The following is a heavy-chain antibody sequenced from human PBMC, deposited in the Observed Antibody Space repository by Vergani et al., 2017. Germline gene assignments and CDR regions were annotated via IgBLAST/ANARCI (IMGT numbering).Heavy chain of an antibody. D-gene: IGHD1-7*01. CDR3: ARGGITGTGDY. J-gene: IGHJ4*02. Sequence: QLQLQESGPGLVKPSETLSLTCTVSGGSISSSSYYWGWIRQPPGKGLEWIGSIYYSGSTYYNPSLKSRVTISVDTSKNQFSLKLSSVTAADTAVYYCARGGITGTGDYWGQGTLVTVSS. V-gene: IGHV4-39*07. CDR2: IYYSGST. CDR1: GGSISSSSYY.